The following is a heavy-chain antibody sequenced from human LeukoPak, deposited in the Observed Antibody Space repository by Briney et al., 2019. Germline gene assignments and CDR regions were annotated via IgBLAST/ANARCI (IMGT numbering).Heavy chain of an antibody. CDR2: IYPGDSDT. D-gene: IGHD6-13*01. CDR1: GYSFTSYW. V-gene: IGHV5-51*01. J-gene: IGHJ5*02. Sequence: GESLKISCKGSGYSFTSYWIGWVRQMPGKGLEWMGIIYPGDSDTRYSPSFQGQVTISADKSISTAYLQWSSLKASDTAMYYCARYAGIAATKNWFDPWGQGTLVTVSS. CDR3: ARYAGIAATKNWFDP.